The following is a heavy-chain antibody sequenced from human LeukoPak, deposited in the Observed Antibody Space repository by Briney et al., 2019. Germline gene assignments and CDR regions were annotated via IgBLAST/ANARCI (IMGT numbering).Heavy chain of an antibody. CDR1: GGSISTYF. CDR3: ARGQSYDSSGYYSAFDY. J-gene: IGHJ4*02. CDR2: IYTSETT. V-gene: IGHV4-4*07. D-gene: IGHD3-22*01. Sequence: PSETLSLTCTVSGGSISTYFWSWIRQPAGKGLEWIGRIYTSETTNYNPSLKSRVSMSVDTSKNQFSLNLSSVTAADTAVYYCARGQSYDSSGYYSAFDYWGQGTLVTVSS.